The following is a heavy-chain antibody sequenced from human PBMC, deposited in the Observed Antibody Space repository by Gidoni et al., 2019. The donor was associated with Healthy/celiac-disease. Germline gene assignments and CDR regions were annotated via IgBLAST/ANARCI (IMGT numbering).Heavy chain of an antibody. CDR3: ARDLGYSSSHQYWYFDL. Sequence: QVQLQESGPGLVKPSQTLSLTCTVSGGSISSGSYYWSWIRQPAGKGLEWIGRIYTSGSTNYNPSLKSRVTISVDTSKNQFSLKLSSVTAADTAVYYCARDLGYSSSHQYWYFDLWGRGTLVTVSS. J-gene: IGHJ2*01. V-gene: IGHV4-61*02. CDR2: IYTSGST. D-gene: IGHD5-18*01. CDR1: GGSISSGSYY.